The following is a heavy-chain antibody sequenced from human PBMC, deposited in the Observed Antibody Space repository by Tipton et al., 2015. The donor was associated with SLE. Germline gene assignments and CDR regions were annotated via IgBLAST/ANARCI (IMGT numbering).Heavy chain of an antibody. Sequence: TLSLTCTVSCGSISSSSYYWGWIRRPPGKGLEWIGSIYYSGMTYDNPSLKSRVTISVDTSKNHFILNLSFVTAADTAVYYCARTIYGSATNAFDIWGQGTMVTVSS. CDR3: ARTIYGSATNAFDI. CDR1: CGSISSSSYY. D-gene: IGHD1-26*01. CDR2: IYYSGMT. V-gene: IGHV4-39*06. J-gene: IGHJ3*02.